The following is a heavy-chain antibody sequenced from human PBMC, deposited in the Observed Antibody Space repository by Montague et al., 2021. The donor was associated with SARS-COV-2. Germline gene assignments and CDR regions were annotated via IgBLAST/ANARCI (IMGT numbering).Heavy chain of an antibody. J-gene: IGHJ5*02. CDR3: AREDRWNWFDP. CDR2: IYYRGTT. CDR1: GGSISSDY. D-gene: IGHD5-24*01. V-gene: IGHV4-59*01. Sequence: SETLSLTCSVSGGSISSDYWSWIRQSPGKGLEWIGCIYYRGTTNYNPSLKSRVTFSVDTSKNQFSLKLISVTAADTAVYFCAREDRWNWFDPWDQGVLVTVSS.